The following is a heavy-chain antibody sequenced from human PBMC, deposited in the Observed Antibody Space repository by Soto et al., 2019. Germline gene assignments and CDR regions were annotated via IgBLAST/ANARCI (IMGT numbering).Heavy chain of an antibody. CDR1: GFDFSSFG. J-gene: IGHJ4*02. CDR2: ISHDGSER. Sequence: QVQLVGSGGGVVQPGGSLRLSCASSGFDFSSFGIHWVRQAPGRGLEWVAVISHDGSERRYADSVKGRFTISRDNSKGTLYLQMYSLRTDDTAVYYCARDVGKQQLDYHLDHWGQGSLVTVSS. V-gene: IGHV3-30*03. D-gene: IGHD6-13*01. CDR3: ARDVGKQQLDYHLDH.